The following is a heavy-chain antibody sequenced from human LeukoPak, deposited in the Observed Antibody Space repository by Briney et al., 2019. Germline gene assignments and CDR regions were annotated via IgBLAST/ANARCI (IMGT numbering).Heavy chain of an antibody. CDR3: ARQYRSGGSCYSWYWFDP. CDR1: GYSFTSYW. CDR2: IDPSDSYT. J-gene: IGHJ5*02. V-gene: IGHV5-10-1*01. Sequence: GESLKISCKGSGYSFTSYWIGWVRQMPGKGLEWMGRIDPSDSYTNYSPSFQGHVTISADKSISTAYLQWSSLKASDTAMYYCARQYRSGGSCYSWYWFDPWAREPWSPSPQ. D-gene: IGHD2-15*01.